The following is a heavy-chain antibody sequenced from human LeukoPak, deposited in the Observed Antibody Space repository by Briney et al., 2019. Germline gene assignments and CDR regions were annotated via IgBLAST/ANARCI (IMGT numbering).Heavy chain of an antibody. CDR1: GFTFSSHA. J-gene: IGHJ4*02. CDR3: ARAGYDYLDY. CDR2: IWYDGSNK. Sequence: GGSLRLSCSVSGFTFSSHAMHWVRQAPGKGLEWVAVIWYDGSNKYYADSVKGRFTISRDNSKNTLYLQMNSLRAEDTAVYYCARAGYDYLDYWGQGTLVTVSS. V-gene: IGHV3-33*08. D-gene: IGHD5-12*01.